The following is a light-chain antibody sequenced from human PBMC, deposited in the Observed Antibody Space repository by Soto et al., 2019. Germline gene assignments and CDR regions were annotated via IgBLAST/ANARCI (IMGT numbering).Light chain of an antibody. CDR3: AAWHDSLNGPV. V-gene: IGLV1-44*01. CDR2: NNN. J-gene: IGLJ3*02. Sequence: QSALTQPPSASGTPGQRVTISCSGSSSNIGGNPVNWYQQLPGTAPKLLIYNNNQRPSGVPDRFSGSKSGTSASLAISGLQSEDEADYYCAAWHDSLNGPVFGGGTKVTVL. CDR1: SSNIGGNP.